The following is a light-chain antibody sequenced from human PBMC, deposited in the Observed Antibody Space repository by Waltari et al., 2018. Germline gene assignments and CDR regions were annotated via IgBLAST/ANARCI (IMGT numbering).Light chain of an antibody. J-gene: IGLJ1*01. V-gene: IGLV2-8*01. CDR3: SSYAGPYV. CDR2: EVS. Sequence: QSPLTQPPSASGSPGQSFTISSTGPRGAVGVSTYVSWYHQHPGKAPKLMIYEVSKRPSGVPDRFSGSKSGNTASLTVSGLQAEDEADYYCSSYAGPYVFGTGTKVTVL. CDR1: RGAVGVSTY.